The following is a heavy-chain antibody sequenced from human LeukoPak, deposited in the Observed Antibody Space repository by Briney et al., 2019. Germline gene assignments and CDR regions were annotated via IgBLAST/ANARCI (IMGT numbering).Heavy chain of an antibody. Sequence: PSETLSLTCTVSGGSTSSSPYYWGWIRQPPGKGLEWIGNIYYSGTTYYNASLKSRVTISVDTSQHSFSLRLTSVTAADTAVYYCASPITVAAAGFDSWGQGTLVTVSS. CDR3: ASPITVAAAGFDS. J-gene: IGHJ4*02. D-gene: IGHD6-13*01. CDR1: GGSTSSSPYY. CDR2: IYYSGTT. V-gene: IGHV4-39*02.